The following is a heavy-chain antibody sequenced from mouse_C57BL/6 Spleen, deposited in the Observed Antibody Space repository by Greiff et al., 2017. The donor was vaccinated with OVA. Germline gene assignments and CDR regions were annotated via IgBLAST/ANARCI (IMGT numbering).Heavy chain of an antibody. CDR2: ILPGSGST. V-gene: IGHV1-9*01. D-gene: IGHD2-1*01. J-gene: IGHJ2*01. Sequence: VQLQQSGAELLKPGASVKLSCKATGYTFTGYWIAWVKQRPGHGLEWIGEILPGSGSTNYNEKFKGKATFTADTSSNTAYMQLSSLTTEDSAIYYCARGRVYYGNQYYFDYWGQGTTLTVSS. CDR3: ARGRVYYGNQYYFDY. CDR1: GYTFTGYW.